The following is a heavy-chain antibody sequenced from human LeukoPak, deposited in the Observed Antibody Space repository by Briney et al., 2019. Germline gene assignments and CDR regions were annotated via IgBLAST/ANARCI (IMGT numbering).Heavy chain of an antibody. CDR1: GESLNSYY. CDR3: ARGAWATRLAS. V-gene: IGHV4-34*01. D-gene: IGHD2-15*01. J-gene: IGHJ4*02. CDR2: IYESGTT. Sequence: SETLSLTCAVYGESLNSYYWSWVRQPPGEGLEWIGEIYESGTTKYNPSLKGRVAISMVPSKQQFSLRLSPVTAADTAVYYCARGAWATRLASWGLGTPVIVSS.